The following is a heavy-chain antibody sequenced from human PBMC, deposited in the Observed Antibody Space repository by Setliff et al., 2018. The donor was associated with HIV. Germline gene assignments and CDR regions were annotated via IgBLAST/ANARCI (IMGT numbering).Heavy chain of an antibody. D-gene: IGHD1-26*01. CDR3: ARLRDMEWELIGLDY. Sequence: SETLSLTCTVSGGSIRSRSYYWSWIRQPAGKGLEWIGHIYTSGSTNYNPSLRSRVTISVDTSKNQFSLKLSSVTAADTAIYYCARLRDMEWELIGLDYWGRGTLVTVSS. J-gene: IGHJ4*02. V-gene: IGHV4-61*09. CDR2: IYTSGST. CDR1: GGSIRSRSYY.